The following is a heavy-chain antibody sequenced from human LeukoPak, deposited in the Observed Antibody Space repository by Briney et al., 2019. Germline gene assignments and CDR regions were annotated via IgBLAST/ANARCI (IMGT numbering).Heavy chain of an antibody. D-gene: IGHD2-2*02. J-gene: IGHJ6*03. CDR2: INHSGST. V-gene: IGHV4-34*01. CDR3: ARRFCSSTSCHTRRYYYMDV. CDR1: GGSFSGYY. Sequence: TSETLSLTCAVYGGSFSGYYWSWIRQPPGKGLEWIGEINHSGSTNYNPSLKSRVTISVDTSKNQFSLKLSSVTAADTAVYYCARRFCSSTSCHTRRYYYMDVWGKGTTVTISS.